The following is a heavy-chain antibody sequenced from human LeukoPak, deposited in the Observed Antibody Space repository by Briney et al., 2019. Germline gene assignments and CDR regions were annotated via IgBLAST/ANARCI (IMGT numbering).Heavy chain of an antibody. J-gene: IGHJ6*03. CDR1: GFTFGDYA. V-gene: IGHV3-49*04. CDR3: TRPTKHWADYYNYYMDV. D-gene: IGHD7-27*01. Sequence: PGRSLRLSCTASGFTFGDYAMSWVRQAPGKGLEWVGFIRSKAYGGTTEYAASVKGRFTISRDDSKSIAYLQMNSLKTEDTAVYYCTRPTKHWADYYNYYMDVWGKGTTLTVSS. CDR2: IRSKAYGGTT.